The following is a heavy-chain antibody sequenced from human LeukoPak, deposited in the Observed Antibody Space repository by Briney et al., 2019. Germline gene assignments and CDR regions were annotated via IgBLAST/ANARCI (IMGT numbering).Heavy chain of an antibody. CDR1: GGSISSGGYY. J-gene: IGHJ3*02. CDR3: ARLVYDSSGYDAFDI. Sequence: PSETLSLTCTVSGGSISSGGYYWSWIRQHPGKGLEWTGYIYYSGSTYYNPSLKSRVSISVDTSKHQFSLKLSSVTAADTAVYYCARLVYDSSGYDAFDIWGQGTMVTVSS. CDR2: IYYSGST. V-gene: IGHV4-31*02. D-gene: IGHD3-22*01.